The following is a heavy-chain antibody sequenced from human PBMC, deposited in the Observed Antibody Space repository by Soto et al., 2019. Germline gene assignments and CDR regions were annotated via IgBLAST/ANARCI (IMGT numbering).Heavy chain of an antibody. Sequence: GGSLRLSCAASGFIFSSFAMSWVRQAPGKGLEWVSTISNNGGSTYSADSVKGRFTISRDNSKNTLYLQMNSLRAEDMAVYYCAKDPDISGWYQTDLDYWGQGTLVTVSS. D-gene: IGHD6-19*01. CDR1: GFIFSSFA. CDR3: AKDPDISGWYQTDLDY. J-gene: IGHJ4*02. CDR2: ISNNGGST. V-gene: IGHV3-23*01.